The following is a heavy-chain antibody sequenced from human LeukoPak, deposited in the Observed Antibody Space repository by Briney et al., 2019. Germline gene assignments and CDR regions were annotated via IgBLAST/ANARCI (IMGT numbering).Heavy chain of an antibody. CDR2: IYYSGTT. V-gene: IGHV4-59*08. CDR1: GGSISSHY. Sequence: SETLSLTCTVSGGSISSHYWSWIRQPPGKGLEWIGYIYYSGTTNYNPSLKSRVTMSLDTSKRQLSLKLSSVTAADTAVYYCARHLRSFPDYWGQGTLVTVSS. D-gene: IGHD3-3*02. CDR3: ARHLRSFPDY. J-gene: IGHJ4*02.